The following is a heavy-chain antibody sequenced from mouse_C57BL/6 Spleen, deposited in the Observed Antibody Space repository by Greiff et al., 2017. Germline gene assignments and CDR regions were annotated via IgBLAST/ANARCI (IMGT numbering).Heavy chain of an antibody. Sequence: EFQLQQSGPELVKPGDSVKISCTASGYSFTGYFMNWVMQSHGKSLEWIGRINPYNGDTFYNQKFKVKATLTVDKSSNTANMELRSLTSEDSAVYYCERSYYGSRSPYYAMDYWGQGTSVTVSS. D-gene: IGHD1-1*01. CDR2: INPYNGDT. CDR1: GYSFTGYF. V-gene: IGHV1-20*01. J-gene: IGHJ4*01. CDR3: ERSYYGSRSPYYAMDY.